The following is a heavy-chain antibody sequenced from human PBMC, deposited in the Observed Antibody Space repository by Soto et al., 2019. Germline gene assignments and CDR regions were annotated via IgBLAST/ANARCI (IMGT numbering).Heavy chain of an antibody. Sequence: EVQLLESGGGLAQPGGSLRLSCAASGFTFSSYAMSWVRQAPGKGLEWVSAISGSGGSTYYADSVKGRFHFPSDNSKTTLYLQMTSLRAEDTAVYYCAKTTVTAYWGQGPLVTVSS. CDR2: ISGSGGST. J-gene: IGHJ4*02. CDR3: AKTTVTAY. D-gene: IGHD4-17*01. V-gene: IGHV3-23*01. CDR1: GFTFSSYA.